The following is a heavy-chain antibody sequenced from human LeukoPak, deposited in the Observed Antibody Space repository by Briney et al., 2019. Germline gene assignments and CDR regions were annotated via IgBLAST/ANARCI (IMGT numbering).Heavy chain of an antibody. D-gene: IGHD2-15*01. CDR2: INHSGST. CDR3: ARGGRGYCSGGSCYLVNWFDP. J-gene: IGHJ5*02. V-gene: IGHV4-34*01. CDR1: GGSFSGYY. Sequence: SETLSLTCAVYGGSFSGYYWSWIRQPPGKGLEWIGEINHSGSTNYNPSLKSRVTISVDTSKNQFSLKLSSVTAADTAVYYCARGGRGYCSGGSCYLVNWFDPWGQGTLVTVSS.